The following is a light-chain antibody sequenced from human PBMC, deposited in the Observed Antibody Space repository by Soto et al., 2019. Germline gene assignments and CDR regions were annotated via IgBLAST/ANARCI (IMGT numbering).Light chain of an antibody. V-gene: IGLV3-1*01. CDR1: KLGDKF. CDR2: QDN. CDR3: QALDSNNNYV. J-gene: IGLJ1*01. Sequence: SYELTQPPSVSVSPGQTASITCSGEKLGDKFAWWYQQKPGQSPVLVISQDNKRPSGIPERFSGSNSGNTATLTISGTQAMDEAVYYCQALDSNNNYVFGSGTKLPVL.